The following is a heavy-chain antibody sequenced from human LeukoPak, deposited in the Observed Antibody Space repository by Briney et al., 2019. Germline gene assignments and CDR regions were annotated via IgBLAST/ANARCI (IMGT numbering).Heavy chain of an antibody. CDR1: GGSISSSSYY. CDR2: IYYSGST. D-gene: IGHD3-10*01. V-gene: IGHV4-39*07. CDR3: ARRYYYGSGSYINI. J-gene: IGHJ4*02. Sequence: SETLSLTCTVSGGSISSSSYYWGWIRQPPGKGLEWIGSIYYSGSTYYNPSLKSRVTISVDTSKNQFSLKLSSVTAADTAVYYCARRYYYGSGSYINIWGQGTLVTVSS.